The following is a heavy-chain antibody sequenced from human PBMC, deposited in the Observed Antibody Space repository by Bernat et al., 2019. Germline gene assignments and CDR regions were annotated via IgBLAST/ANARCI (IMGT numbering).Heavy chain of an antibody. J-gene: IGHJ6*02. CDR3: ASPSIPVRYGMDV. CDR2: IYPSDSDT. Sequence: EVQLVQSGAEVKKPGESLKISCKGSGYSFTSYWIGWVRQMPGKGQEWMGIIYPSDSDTRYSPSFQGQVTISADKSISTAYLQWSSLEASDTAMYYCASPSIPVRYGMDVWGQGTTVTVSS. D-gene: IGHD6-6*01. V-gene: IGHV5-51*01. CDR1: GYSFTSYW.